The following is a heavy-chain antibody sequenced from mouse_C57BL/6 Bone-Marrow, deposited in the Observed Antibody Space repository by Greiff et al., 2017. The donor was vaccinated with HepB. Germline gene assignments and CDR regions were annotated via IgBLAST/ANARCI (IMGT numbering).Heavy chain of an antibody. D-gene: IGHD1-1*01. CDR2: IRSKSSNYAT. J-gene: IGHJ2*01. Sequence: EVQRVESGGGLVQPKGSLKLSCAASGFTFNTYAMHWVRQAPGKGLEWVARIRSKSSNYATYYADSVKDRFTISRDDSQSMLYLQMNNLKTEDTAMYYCVREILRSYYFDYWGQGTTLTVSS. CDR3: VREILRSYYFDY. CDR1: GFTFNTYA. V-gene: IGHV10-3*01.